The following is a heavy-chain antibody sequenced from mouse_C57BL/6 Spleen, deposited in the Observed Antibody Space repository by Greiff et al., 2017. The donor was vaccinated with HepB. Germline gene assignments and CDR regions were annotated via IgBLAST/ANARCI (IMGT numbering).Heavy chain of an antibody. J-gene: IGHJ3*01. Sequence: VQLQQSGPELVKPGASVKMSCKASGYTFTDYNMHWVKQGHGKSLEWIGYINPNNGGTSYNQKFKGKATLTVIKSSSTAYMELRSLTSEDSAVYYCFPYYGSVGFAYWGQGTLVTVSA. CDR2: INPNNGGT. V-gene: IGHV1-22*01. CDR3: FPYYGSVGFAY. D-gene: IGHD1-1*01. CDR1: GYTFTDYN.